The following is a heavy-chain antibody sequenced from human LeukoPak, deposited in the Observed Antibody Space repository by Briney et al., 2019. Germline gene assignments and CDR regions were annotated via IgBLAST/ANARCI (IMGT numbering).Heavy chain of an antibody. CDR2: IRSKAYGGTT. CDR1: GFTFGDYA. J-gene: IGHJ4*02. CDR3: TRDGIYCSSTSCYRVWDY. V-gene: IGHV3-49*04. D-gene: IGHD2-2*01. Sequence: PGGSLRLSCTASGFTFGDYAMSWVRQAPGKGLEWVGFIRSKAYGGTTEYAASVKGRFTISRDDSKSIAYLQMNSLKAKDTAVYYCTRDGIYCSSTSCYRVWDYWGQGTLVTVSS.